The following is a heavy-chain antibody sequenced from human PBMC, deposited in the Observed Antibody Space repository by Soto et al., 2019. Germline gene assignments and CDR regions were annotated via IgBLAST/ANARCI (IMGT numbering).Heavy chain of an antibody. Sequence: TLSLTCTVSGGSISNYYWSWIRQPPGKGLEWIGYIYYSGSTYYNPSLKSRVTISVDTSKNQFSLKLSSVTAADTAVYYCARGDYGDYAHFDYWGQGTLVTVSS. V-gene: IGHV4-30-4*08. J-gene: IGHJ4*02. CDR3: ARGDYGDYAHFDY. CDR2: IYYSGST. D-gene: IGHD4-17*01. CDR1: GGSISNYY.